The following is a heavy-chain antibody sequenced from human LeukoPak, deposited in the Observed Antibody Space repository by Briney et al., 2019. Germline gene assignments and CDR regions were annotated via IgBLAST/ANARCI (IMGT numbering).Heavy chain of an antibody. CDR1: GGSISSPNW. D-gene: IGHD6-19*01. CDR3: ASVTGLAVADAFDI. J-gene: IGHJ3*02. CDR2: IYHSGNT. Sequence: PSETLSLTCAVSGGSISSPNWWNWVRQSPVKGLEWIGEIYHSGNTNYNPSLKSRVTISVDKSKNQFSLKLNSVTAADTAVYYCASVTGLAVADAFDIWGQGTMVTVSS. V-gene: IGHV4-4*02.